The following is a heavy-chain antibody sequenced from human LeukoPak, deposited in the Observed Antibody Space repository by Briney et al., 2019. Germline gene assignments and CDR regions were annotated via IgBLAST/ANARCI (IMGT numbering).Heavy chain of an antibody. CDR2: INPNSGGT. D-gene: IGHD4-11*01. Sequence: ASVKVSCKASGYTFTGYYMHWVRQAPGQGLEWMGWINPNSGGTNYAQKFQGRVTMTRDTSISTAYMELSRLRSEDTAVYYCARGPNYSNFGSAYYYMDVWGKGTTVTVSS. J-gene: IGHJ6*03. V-gene: IGHV1-2*02. CDR3: ARGPNYSNFGSAYYYMDV. CDR1: GYTFTGYY.